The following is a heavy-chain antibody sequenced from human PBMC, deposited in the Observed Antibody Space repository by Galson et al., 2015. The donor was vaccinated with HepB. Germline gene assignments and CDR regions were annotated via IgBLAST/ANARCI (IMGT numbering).Heavy chain of an antibody. D-gene: IGHD2/OR15-2a*01. CDR1: GDSVSTNIVA. CDR3: TRDLSMRFDY. V-gene: IGHV6-1*01. CDR2: TYYRSKWYN. J-gene: IGHJ4*02. Sequence: CAISGDSVSTNIVAWNWIRQSPSRGLEWLGRTYYRSKWYNDYAIFVSGRITINPDTSENQFSLQLNSVTPEDTAVYYCTRDLSMRFDYWGQGTMVTVSS.